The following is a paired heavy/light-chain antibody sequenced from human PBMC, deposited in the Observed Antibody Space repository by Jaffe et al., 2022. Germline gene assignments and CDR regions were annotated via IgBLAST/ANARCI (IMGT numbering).Light chain of an antibody. CDR2: AAS. V-gene: IGKV1-12*01. CDR1: QGISSW. J-gene: IGKJ1*01. Sequence: DIQMTQSPSSVSASVGDRVTITCRASQGISSWLAWYQQKPGKAPKLLIYAASSLQSGVPSRFSGSGSGTDFTLTISSLQPEDFATYYCQQANSFPRTFGQGTKVDIK. CDR3: QQANSFPRT.
Heavy chain of an antibody. CDR1: GFAFSNYW. Sequence: EVQLLESGGGLVQPGGSLRLSCAASGFAFSNYWMSWVRQAPGKGLEWVANIRKDGSEKYYVDSVKGRFTISRDNAKNSLSLQMNNLRGEDTAVYYCARERYPQYYDFWHDAFDIWGQGTMVTVSS. J-gene: IGHJ3*02. CDR3: ARERYPQYYDFWHDAFDI. CDR2: IRKDGSEK. V-gene: IGHV3-7*01. D-gene: IGHD3-3*01.